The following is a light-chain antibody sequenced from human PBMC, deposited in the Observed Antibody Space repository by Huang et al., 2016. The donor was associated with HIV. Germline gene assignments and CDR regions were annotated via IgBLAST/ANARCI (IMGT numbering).Light chain of an antibody. CDR3: QQYDSYSRWT. CDR2: QAS. Sequence: DIQMTQSPSTLSASVGDRVSITCRASQSISSWLAWYQQKPGKAPKLLIYQASSLQNGVPSRFSGSGSGTEFTLTISILQPDDFATYYCQQYDSYSRWTFGQGTKVEVK. CDR1: QSISSW. J-gene: IGKJ1*01. V-gene: IGKV1-5*03.